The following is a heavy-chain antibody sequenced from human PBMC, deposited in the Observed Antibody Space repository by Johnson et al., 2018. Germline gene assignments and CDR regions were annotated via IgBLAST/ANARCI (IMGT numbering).Heavy chain of an antibody. CDR2: IRAKGFGGTT. CDR3: SRKTGGFVDPQRMHAFDI. D-gene: IGHD7-27*01. J-gene: IGHJ3*02. V-gene: IGHV3-49*03. CDR1: GFTFGDYA. Sequence: VQLVQSGGGLVQPGRSLRLSCTASGFTFGDYALSWFRQAPGKGLEWVSFIRAKGFGGTTEYDASVKGRFTILRDDSKSIAYLQMNSLKTEDTAVYYCSRKTGGFVDPQRMHAFDIWGQGTMVTISS.